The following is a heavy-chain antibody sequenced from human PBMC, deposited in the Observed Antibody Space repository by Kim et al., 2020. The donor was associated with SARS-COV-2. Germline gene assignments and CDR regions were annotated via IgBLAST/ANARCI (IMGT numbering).Heavy chain of an antibody. CDR2: INPSGGST. D-gene: IGHD3-22*01. V-gene: IGHV1-46*01. CDR1: GYTFTSYY. CDR3: ARDQGAHYYDNVPRPDY. J-gene: IGHJ4*02. Sequence: ASVKVSCKASGYTFTSYYMHWVRQAPGQGLEWMGIINPSGGSTSYAQKFQGRVTMTRDTSTSTVYMELSSLRSEDTAVYYCARDQGAHYYDNVPRPDYWGQGTLVTVSS.